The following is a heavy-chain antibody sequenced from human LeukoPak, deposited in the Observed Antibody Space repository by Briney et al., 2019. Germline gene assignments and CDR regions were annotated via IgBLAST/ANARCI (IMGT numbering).Heavy chain of an antibody. CDR3: ARDQAAATIKNWFDP. Sequence: SETLSLTCTVSGGSISSSSYYWGWIRQPPGKGLEWIGSIYYSGSTYYNPSLKSRVTISVDTSKNQFSLKLSSVSAADTAVYYCARDQAAATIKNWFDPWGQGTLVTVSS. J-gene: IGHJ5*02. CDR2: IYYSGST. V-gene: IGHV4-39*07. D-gene: IGHD6-13*01. CDR1: GGSISSSSYY.